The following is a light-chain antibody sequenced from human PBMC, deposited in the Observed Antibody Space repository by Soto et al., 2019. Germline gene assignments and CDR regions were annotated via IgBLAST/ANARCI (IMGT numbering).Light chain of an antibody. CDR2: LGS. Sequence: IVMTQSPLSLSVTPGEAASISCMSSARLLHKNGYNYVDWYMQKPGQSPQLLIYLGSNRASGVPERFSGSGSDTYFTLEISRVEADDFGVYYCMQPLENFRTFGQGTKVDTK. J-gene: IGKJ1*01. V-gene: IGKV2-28*01. CDR3: MQPLENFRT. CDR1: ARLLHKNGYNY.